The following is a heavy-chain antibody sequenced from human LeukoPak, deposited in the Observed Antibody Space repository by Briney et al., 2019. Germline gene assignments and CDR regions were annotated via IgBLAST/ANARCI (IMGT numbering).Heavy chain of an antibody. CDR1: GYTFTGYY. Sequence: ASVKVSCKASGYTFTGYYMHWVRQAPGQGLEWMGWINPNNDGTNYAQKFQGRVTMTRDTSINTAYMELSRLRSDDTAVYYCARDLDSSGYYFRGFDSWGQGTLVTVSS. D-gene: IGHD3-22*01. J-gene: IGHJ5*01. CDR3: ARDLDSSGYYFRGFDS. CDR2: INPNNDGT. V-gene: IGHV1-2*02.